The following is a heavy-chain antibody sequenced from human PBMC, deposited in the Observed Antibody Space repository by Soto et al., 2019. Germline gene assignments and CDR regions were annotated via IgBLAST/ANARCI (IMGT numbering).Heavy chain of an antibody. Sequence: ASVKVSCKASGYTFTGYYMHWVGQAPGQGLEWRGWLNPNSGGTNYAQKFQGRVTMTRGTSISTAYMELSRLRSDDTAVYYCARDLGYIVVVPAAYNWFAPWG. CDR3: ARDLGYIVVVPAAYNWFAP. V-gene: IGHV1-2*02. J-gene: IGHJ5*02. CDR1: GYTFTGYY. CDR2: LNPNSGGT. D-gene: IGHD2-2*01.